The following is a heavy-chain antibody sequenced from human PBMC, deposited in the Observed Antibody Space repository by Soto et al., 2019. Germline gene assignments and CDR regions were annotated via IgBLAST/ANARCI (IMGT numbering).Heavy chain of an antibody. CDR1: GFTFDDYA. CDR2: ISWNSGII. Sequence: EVQLVESGGGLVQPGRSLRLSCAASGFTFDDYAMHWVRQAPGKGLEWVSGISWNSGIIDYADSVKGRFTISRANAKNSLYLQMNSLRTEDTALYYCAKGYSYGVLERLGYWGQGTLVTVSS. D-gene: IGHD5-18*01. V-gene: IGHV3-9*01. J-gene: IGHJ4*02. CDR3: AKGYSYGVLERLGY.